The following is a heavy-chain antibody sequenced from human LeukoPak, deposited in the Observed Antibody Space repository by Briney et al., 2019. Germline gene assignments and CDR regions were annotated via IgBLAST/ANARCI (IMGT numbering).Heavy chain of an antibody. V-gene: IGHV3-23*01. CDR1: GFTLSSYA. CDR2: IGAGGTFT. D-gene: IGHD7-27*01. J-gene: IGHJ4*02. Sequence: GGSLRLSCTASGFTLSSYAMNWVRQAPGKGLEWVSGIGAGGTFTYYADSVKGRFTIFRDNSRNTLYLQMNSLRAEDTAVYYCVKGENWGEIDYWGQGTLVTVSS. CDR3: VKGENWGEIDY.